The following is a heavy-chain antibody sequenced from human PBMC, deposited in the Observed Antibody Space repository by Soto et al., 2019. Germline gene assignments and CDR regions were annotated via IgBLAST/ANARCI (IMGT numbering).Heavy chain of an antibody. CDR2: IYYSGST. V-gene: IGHV4-4*02. Sequence: SETLSLTCAVSGGSISSGDWCWSWVRQSPGKGLEWIGEIYYSGSTTYNPSLKSRVTISADKSENQFSLRLSSVTAAATAVYYCARRGGASIFGSLDYWGQETLVTFSS. CDR1: GGSISSGDW. D-gene: IGHD2-21*01. CDR3: ARRGGASIFGSLDY. J-gene: IGHJ4*02.